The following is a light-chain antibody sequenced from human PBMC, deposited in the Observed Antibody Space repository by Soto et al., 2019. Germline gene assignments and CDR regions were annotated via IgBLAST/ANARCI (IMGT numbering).Light chain of an antibody. CDR2: GAS. CDR1: QSVNTY. Sequence: EFVLTQSPPTLSLSPGERATVSCRTSQSVNTYLAWYQQKPGQAPSLLIYGASNRAPGIPDRFSASGSGTDFTLTISSLQPEDFAVYYCQQRSATWTFGQGTRVEI. J-gene: IGKJ1*01. V-gene: IGKV3-11*01. CDR3: QQRSATWT.